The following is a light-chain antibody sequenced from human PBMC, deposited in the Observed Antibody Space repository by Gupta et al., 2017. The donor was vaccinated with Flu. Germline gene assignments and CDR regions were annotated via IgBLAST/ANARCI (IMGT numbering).Light chain of an antibody. J-gene: IGKJ5*01. CDR1: QSIRNS. Sequence: DIQMTQSPSSLSASVGDRVTITCRASQSIRNSLNWYQQKPGKAPKLLIYTASTLQSGVPSRFSGSGYGEDXTLTIGXRQQEDYATYYCHQSENNLSITFGXGTRLEIK. V-gene: IGKV1-39*01. CDR2: TAS. CDR3: HQSENNLSIT.